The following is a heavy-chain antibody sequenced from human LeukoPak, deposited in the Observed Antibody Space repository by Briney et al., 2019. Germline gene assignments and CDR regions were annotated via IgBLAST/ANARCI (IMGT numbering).Heavy chain of an antibody. CDR2: ISNGAATI. D-gene: IGHD2-21*01. V-gene: IGHV3-48*04. CDR3: ARHDSGDSFDY. CDR1: GFTFSSYS. Sequence: AGGSLRLSCAASGFTFSSYSMNWVRQAPGKGLEWISYISNGAATIHYADSVKGRFTISRDNAKNSLSLHMNSLRVEDTAVYYCARHDSGDSFDYWGQGTLVTVSS. J-gene: IGHJ4*02.